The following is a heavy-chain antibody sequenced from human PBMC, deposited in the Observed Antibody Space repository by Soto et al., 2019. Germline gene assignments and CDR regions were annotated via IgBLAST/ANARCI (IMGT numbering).Heavy chain of an antibody. Sequence: EVQLVESGGGLVQPGGSLRLSCVDSGFTFSSYWMSWVRQAPVKGLEWVGNIKQDGSEENYVDSVKGRFTISRDNAKNSMSLQMNSLRVEGTAVYYCARIAASGRGWDVWGQGTTVVVSS. CDR2: IKQDGSEE. CDR3: ARIAASGRGWDV. CDR1: GFTFSSYW. D-gene: IGHD6-13*01. J-gene: IGHJ6*02. V-gene: IGHV3-7*01.